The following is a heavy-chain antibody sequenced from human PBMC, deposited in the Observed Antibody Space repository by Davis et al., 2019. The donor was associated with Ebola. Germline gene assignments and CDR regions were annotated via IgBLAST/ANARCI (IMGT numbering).Heavy chain of an antibody. Sequence: SETLSLTCTVSGGSISSSSYYWGWIRQPPGKGLEWIGSIYYSGSTYYNPSLKSRVTISVDTSKNQFSLKLSSVTAADTAVYYCAKWSQHSSSYDYWGQGTLVTVSS. D-gene: IGHD6-6*01. V-gene: IGHV4-39*01. CDR3: AKWSQHSSSYDY. CDR1: GGSISSSSYY. J-gene: IGHJ4*02. CDR2: IYYSGST.